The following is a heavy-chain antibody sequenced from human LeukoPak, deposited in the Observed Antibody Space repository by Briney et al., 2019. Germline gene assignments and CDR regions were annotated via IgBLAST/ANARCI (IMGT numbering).Heavy chain of an antibody. J-gene: IGHJ5*02. D-gene: IGHD6-13*01. CDR3: ARDLPRIAAAGNREYYNWFDP. CDR2: INPSGGST. Sequence: GASVKVSCKASGYTFTSYYMHWVRQAPGQGLEWMGIINPSGGSTSYAQKFQGRVTMTRDTSTSTVYMELSSLRSEDTAVYYCARDLPRIAAAGNREYYNWFDPWGQGTLVTVSS. V-gene: IGHV1-46*01. CDR1: GYTFTSYY.